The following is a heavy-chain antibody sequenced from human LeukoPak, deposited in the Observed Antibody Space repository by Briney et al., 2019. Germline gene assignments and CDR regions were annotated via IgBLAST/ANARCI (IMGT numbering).Heavy chain of an antibody. CDR3: AKDLPPGIAAAGAFDY. J-gene: IGHJ4*02. V-gene: IGHV3-23*01. CDR1: GFTFSSYA. D-gene: IGHD6-13*01. CDR2: ISGSGGST. Sequence: GGSLRLSCAASGFTFSSYAMSWVRQAPGKGLEWVSAISGSGGSTYYADSVKGRFTISRDNSKNTLYLQMNSLRAEDTDVYYCAKDLPPGIAAAGAFDYWGQGTLVTVSS.